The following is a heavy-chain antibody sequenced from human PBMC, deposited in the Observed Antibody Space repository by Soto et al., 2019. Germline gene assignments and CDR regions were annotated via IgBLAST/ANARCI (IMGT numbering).Heavy chain of an antibody. CDR2: IYSDDHRT. CDR3: IKDTTPGGLDY. J-gene: IGHJ4*02. CDR1: GIALEDYA. D-gene: IGHD3-16*01. V-gene: IGHV3-9*01. Sequence: GGSLRLSCVASGIALEDYAMHWVRQVPGQGLEWVSGIYSDDHRTAYADSVKGRFTISRDDAKNSLYLQMNSLRPEDTAFYCCIKDTTPGGLDYWGRPILVTVSS.